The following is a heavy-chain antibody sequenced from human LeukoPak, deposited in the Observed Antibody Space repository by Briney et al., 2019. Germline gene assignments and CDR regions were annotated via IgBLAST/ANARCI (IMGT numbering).Heavy chain of an antibody. CDR2: ISGSGGRT. CDR1: GFTVSSNY. J-gene: IGHJ4*02. D-gene: IGHD2-2*01. V-gene: IGHV3-23*01. CDR3: AKDSGYCDTTSCRLAN. Sequence: PGWSLRLSCAASGFTVSSNYMSWVRQAPGKGLEWVSAISGSGGRTYYADSVKGRFTISRDNSKNTLYLQMNSLRVEDTALYYCAKDSGYCDTTSCRLANWGQGTLVTVSS.